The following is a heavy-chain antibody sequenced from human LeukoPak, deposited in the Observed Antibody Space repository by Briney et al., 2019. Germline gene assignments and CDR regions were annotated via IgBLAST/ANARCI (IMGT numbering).Heavy chain of an antibody. CDR2: ISGSGDST. D-gene: IGHD1-26*01. J-gene: IGHJ6*02. Sequence: GGSLRLSCVASGFTFSSYAMTWVRQAPGKGLEWVSAISGSGDSTYSADSVKGRFTISRDNFRNTLSLQMNSLRAEDTAVYYCAKNTLGIVGAPRYGMDVWGQGTTVTVSS. V-gene: IGHV3-23*01. CDR1: GFTFSSYA. CDR3: AKNTLGIVGAPRYGMDV.